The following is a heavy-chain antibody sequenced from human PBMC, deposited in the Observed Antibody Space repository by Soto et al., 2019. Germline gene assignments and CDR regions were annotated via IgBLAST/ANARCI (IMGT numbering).Heavy chain of an antibody. V-gene: IGHV3-30-3*01. J-gene: IGHJ4*02. D-gene: IGHD6-13*01. CDR1: GFTFSSYA. CDR2: ISYDGSNK. CDR3: ARDRIRAAAGYFDD. Sequence: GGSLRLSCAASGFTFSSYAMHWVRQAPGKGLEWVAVISYDGSNKYYADSVKGRFTISRDNSKNTLYLQMNSLRAEDTAVYYCARDRIRAAAGYFDDWGQGTLVTVSS.